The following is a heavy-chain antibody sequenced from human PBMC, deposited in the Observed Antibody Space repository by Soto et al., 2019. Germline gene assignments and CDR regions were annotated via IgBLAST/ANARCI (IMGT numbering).Heavy chain of an antibody. Sequence: PSETLSLTCTVSGGSVSSGSYYWSWIRQPPGKGLEWIGYIYYSGSTNYNPSLKSRVTISVDTSKNQFSLKLSSVTAADTGVYYCASGYFSCGSGYASYYYCMDVLGEGTTVSVPQ. CDR3: ASGYFSCGSGYASYYYCMDV. CDR1: GGSVSSGSYY. CDR2: IYYSGST. D-gene: IGHD2-15*01. V-gene: IGHV4-61*01. J-gene: IGHJ6*04.